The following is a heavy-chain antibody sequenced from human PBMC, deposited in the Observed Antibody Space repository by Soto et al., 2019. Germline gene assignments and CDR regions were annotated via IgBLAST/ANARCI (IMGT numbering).Heavy chain of an antibody. CDR1: GGTFSSYT. CDR2: IIPILGIA. Sequence: ASGKVSCKASGGTFSSYTISWVRQAPGQGLEWMGRIIPILGIANYAQKFQGRVTITADKSTSTAYMELSSLRSEDTAVYYCASLMSSGYYYGMDVWGQGTTVTVSS. CDR3: ASLMSSGYYYGMDV. D-gene: IGHD3-10*01. J-gene: IGHJ6*02. V-gene: IGHV1-69*02.